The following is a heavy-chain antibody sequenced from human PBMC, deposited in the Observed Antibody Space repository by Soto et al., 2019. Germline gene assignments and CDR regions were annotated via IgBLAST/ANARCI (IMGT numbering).Heavy chain of an antibody. CDR1: GYTFTSYG. CDR3: ARESTVTIYYYGIDV. V-gene: IGHV1-18*04. CDR2: ISAYNGNT. D-gene: IGHD4-4*01. J-gene: IGHJ6*02. Sequence: QVQLVQSGAEVKKPGASVKVSCKASGYTFTSYGIRWVRQAPGQGLEWMGWISAYNGNTNSAKNHQGRFTITTDTSTSTAYMELRILRSDDTAVYYCARESTVTIYYYGIDVWGQGTTVTVSS.